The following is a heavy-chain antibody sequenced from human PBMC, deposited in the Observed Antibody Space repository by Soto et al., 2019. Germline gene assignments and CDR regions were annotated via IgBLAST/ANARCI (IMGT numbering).Heavy chain of an antibody. CDR1: GFTFSSYA. Sequence: QVQLVESGGGVVQPGRSLRLSCAASGFTFSSYAMHWVRQAPGKGLEWVAVISYDGSNKYYADSVKGRFTISRDNSKNPLYLQMNSLRAEDTAVYYCARTGWDNDLDYWGQGTLVTVSS. V-gene: IGHV3-30-3*01. CDR2: ISYDGSNK. D-gene: IGHD1-26*01. J-gene: IGHJ4*02. CDR3: ARTGWDNDLDY.